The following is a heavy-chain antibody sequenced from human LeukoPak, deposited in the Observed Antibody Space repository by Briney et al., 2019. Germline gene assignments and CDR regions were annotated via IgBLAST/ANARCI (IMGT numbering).Heavy chain of an antibody. CDR1: GGSISSSGYY. Sequence: PSETLSLTCTVSGGSISSSGYYWSWIRQPPGKGLEWIGYIYYSGITYYNPSLKSRVTISVDTSKNQFSLKLSSVTAADTAVYYCARASAATTHFDYWGQGTLVTVSS. CDR3: ARASAATTHFDY. CDR2: IYYSGIT. V-gene: IGHV4-30-4*01. J-gene: IGHJ4*02. D-gene: IGHD5-24*01.